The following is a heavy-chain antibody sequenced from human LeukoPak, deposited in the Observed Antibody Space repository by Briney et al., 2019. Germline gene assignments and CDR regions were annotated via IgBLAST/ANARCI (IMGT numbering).Heavy chain of an antibody. V-gene: IGHV3-66*01. Sequence: GGSLRLSCVASGILVSSNYMSWVRQAPGKGLEWISFIDSTGSTYYADSVKGRFTISRDNSRNTLYLQMNSLRVEDTAVYYCARRERLGYSYGRGTLDIWGQGTMVTVSS. CDR3: ARRERLGYSYGRGTLDI. CDR2: IDSTGST. D-gene: IGHD5-18*01. J-gene: IGHJ3*02. CDR1: GILVSSNY.